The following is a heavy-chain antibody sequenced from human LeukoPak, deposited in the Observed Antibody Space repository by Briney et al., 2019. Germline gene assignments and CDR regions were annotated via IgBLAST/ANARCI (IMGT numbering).Heavy chain of an antibody. CDR1: GGSISSNSYY. Sequence: SETLSLTCAVSGGSISSNSYYWGWIRQPPGKGLEWIGSIYYSGSTYYNPSLKSRVTISVDTSKNQFSLKLSSVTAADTAVYYCARRYCSGGSCYSERGAFDIWGQGTMVTVSS. CDR2: IYYSGST. V-gene: IGHV4-39*07. CDR3: ARRYCSGGSCYSERGAFDI. D-gene: IGHD2-15*01. J-gene: IGHJ3*02.